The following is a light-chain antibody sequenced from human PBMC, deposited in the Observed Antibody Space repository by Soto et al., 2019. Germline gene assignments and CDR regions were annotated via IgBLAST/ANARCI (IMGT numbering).Light chain of an antibody. CDR2: EVS. V-gene: IGLV2-14*01. CDR3: TSYTSSSTYV. CDR1: SSDVGGYNY. Sequence: QSVLTQPASVSGSPGQSITISCTGTSSDVGGYNYVYWYQQHPGKAPKLMIYEVSNRPSGVSNRFSGSKSGNTASLTISGLQAEYEADYYCTSYTSSSTYVFGTGTKLTVL. J-gene: IGLJ1*01.